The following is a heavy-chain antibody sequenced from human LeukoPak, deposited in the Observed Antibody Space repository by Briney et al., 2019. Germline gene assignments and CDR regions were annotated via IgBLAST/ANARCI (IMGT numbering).Heavy chain of an antibody. CDR2: IYYSGST. J-gene: IGHJ3*02. CDR3: ARQWTYPDAFDI. D-gene: IGHD3/OR15-3a*01. Sequence: SETLSLTCTVSGGSISSSSYYWGWIRQPPGKGLEWIGSIYYSGSTYYNPSLKSRVTISVDTSKNQFSLKLSSVTAADTAVYYCARQWTYPDAFDIWGQGTMVTVSS. V-gene: IGHV4-39*01. CDR1: GGSISSSSYY.